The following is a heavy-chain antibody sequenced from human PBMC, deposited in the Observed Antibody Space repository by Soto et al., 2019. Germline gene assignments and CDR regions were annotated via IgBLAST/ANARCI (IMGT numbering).Heavy chain of an antibody. CDR1: GGSVSGYY. Sequence: VQLQESGPGLVKPSDTLTLTCNVSGGSVSGYYWSWIRQPPGKGLEYIGYIYYRGSTNYNPNLKSRVTISVDTSKNQVSLKVHSVTAADTAVYYCARQQLLPYYYALDVWGRGSAVAVSS. CDR2: IYYRGST. J-gene: IGHJ6*02. D-gene: IGHD6-13*01. V-gene: IGHV4-59*02. CDR3: ARQQLLPYYYALDV.